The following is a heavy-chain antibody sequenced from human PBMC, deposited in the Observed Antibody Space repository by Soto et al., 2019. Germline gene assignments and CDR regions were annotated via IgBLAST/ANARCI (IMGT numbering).Heavy chain of an antibody. J-gene: IGHJ6*02. CDR2: IKSKTDGGTT. CDR3: TTXRKEHYDKEATYYDFWSGYYRYYYYGMDV. V-gene: IGHV3-15*01. CDR1: GFTFSNAW. Sequence: GGSLRLSCAASGFTFSNAWMSWVRQAPGKGLEWVGRIKSKTDGGTTDYAAPVKGRFTISXXDSKNTLYLQMNSLKTEDTAVYYXTTXRKEHYDKEATYYDFWSGYYRYYYYGMDVWGQGAPVTVSS. D-gene: IGHD3-3*01.